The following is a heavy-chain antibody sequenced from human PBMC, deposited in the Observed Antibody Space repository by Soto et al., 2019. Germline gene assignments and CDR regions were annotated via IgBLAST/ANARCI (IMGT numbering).Heavy chain of an antibody. Sequence: SETLSLTCAVSGGSISSGGYSWSWIRQPPGKGLEWIGYIYHSGSTYYNPSLKSRVTISVDRSNNQFSLKLSSVTAADTAVYYCARRYGTVFDYWGQGTLVTVSS. CDR2: IYHSGST. CDR3: ARRYGTVFDY. CDR1: GGSISSGGYS. D-gene: IGHD6-13*01. J-gene: IGHJ4*02. V-gene: IGHV4-30-2*02.